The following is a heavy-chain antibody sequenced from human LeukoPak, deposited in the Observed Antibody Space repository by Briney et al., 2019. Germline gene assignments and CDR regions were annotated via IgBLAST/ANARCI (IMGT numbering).Heavy chain of an antibody. Sequence: SETLSLTCTVSGGSISGHYWSWIRQPPGKGLEWIGYVYYSAKTYYSSSLRSRVTISVDTSKNHFSLKLTSVTAADTALYYCARLLDNDSSGAPDTFDMWGQGTMVTVSS. D-gene: IGHD3-22*01. J-gene: IGHJ3*02. V-gene: IGHV4-59*11. CDR3: ARLLDNDSSGAPDTFDM. CDR1: GGSISGHY. CDR2: VYYSAKT.